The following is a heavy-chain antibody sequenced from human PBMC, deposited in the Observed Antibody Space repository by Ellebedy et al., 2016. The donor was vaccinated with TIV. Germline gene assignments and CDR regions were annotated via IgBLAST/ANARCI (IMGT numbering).Heavy chain of an antibody. CDR1: GFTFSSYW. Sequence: GESLKISCAASGFTFSSYWMSWVRPAPGKGLQWVANIKQDGSDKYYVDSVKGRFTISRDNAKNSLYLQMNSLRADDTAVYYCAAYSISFYYWGQGTLFTVSS. J-gene: IGHJ4*02. CDR3: AAYSISFYY. D-gene: IGHD1-26*01. V-gene: IGHV3-7*03. CDR2: IKQDGSDK.